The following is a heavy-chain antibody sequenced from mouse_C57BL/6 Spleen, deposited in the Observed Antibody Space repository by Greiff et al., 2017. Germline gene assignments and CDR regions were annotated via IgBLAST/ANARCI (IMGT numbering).Heavy chain of an antibody. V-gene: IGHV5-9-1*02. CDR1: GFTFSSYA. Sequence: EVQGVESGEGLVKSGGSLKLSCAASGFTFSSYAMSWVRQTPEKRLEWVAYISSGGDYIYYADTVKGRFTISRDNARNTLYLQMSSLKSEDTAMYYCTSYYYGSSRPDAMDYWGQGTSVTVSS. J-gene: IGHJ4*01. D-gene: IGHD1-1*01. CDR2: ISSGGDYI. CDR3: TSYYYGSSRPDAMDY.